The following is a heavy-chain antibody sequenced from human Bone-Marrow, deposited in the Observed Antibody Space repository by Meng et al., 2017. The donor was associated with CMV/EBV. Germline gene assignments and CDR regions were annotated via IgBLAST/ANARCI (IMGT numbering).Heavy chain of an antibody. Sequence: LRLSCAASVFTFGSYSMSWVHQTPRKGLEWVSAISGSGGGTYSADSVKGRFTISRDNSNNTLYLQLNSLRAEDTAVYYCAKGRTSDCWGQGTLVTVSS. CDR1: VFTFGSYS. V-gene: IGHV3-23*01. CDR3: AKGRTSDC. D-gene: IGHD3/OR15-3a*01. CDR2: ISGSGGGT. J-gene: IGHJ4*02.